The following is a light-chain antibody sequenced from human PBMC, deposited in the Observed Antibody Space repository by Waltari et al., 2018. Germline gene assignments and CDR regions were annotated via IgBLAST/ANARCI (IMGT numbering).Light chain of an antibody. CDR2: STT. CDR1: IYNIGINT. CDR3: GAWDDGVKEWV. V-gene: IGLV1-44*01. Sequence: QSVLTQPPSASGTPGRRVTISCSGTIYNIGINTANWYQQFPGSAPTLLIFSTTQRPSGVPDRFSASKSGTSASLAINGLQAADEADYYCGAWDDGVKEWVFGGGTKLTVL. J-gene: IGLJ3*02.